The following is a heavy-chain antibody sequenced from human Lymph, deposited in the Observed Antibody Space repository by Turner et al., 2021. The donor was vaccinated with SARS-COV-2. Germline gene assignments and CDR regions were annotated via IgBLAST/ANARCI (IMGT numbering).Heavy chain of an antibody. CDR2: INHSGRT. J-gene: IGHJ6*02. CDR1: GGSFSGYY. D-gene: IGHD5-18*01. V-gene: IGHV4-34*01. Sequence: QVQLQQWGAGLLKPSETLSLTCAVYGGSFSGYYWSWIRQPPGKGLEWIGEINHSGRTNYNPSLKSRVTISVDTSKNQFSLKLSSVTAADTAVYYCARGGVDTAMVRYYYYGMDVWGQGTTVTVSS. CDR3: ARGGVDTAMVRYYYYGMDV.